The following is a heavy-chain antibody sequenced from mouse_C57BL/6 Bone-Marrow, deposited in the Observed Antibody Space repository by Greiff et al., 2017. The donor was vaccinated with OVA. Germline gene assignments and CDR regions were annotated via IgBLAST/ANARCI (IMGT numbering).Heavy chain of an antibody. J-gene: IGHJ1*03. CDR3: AFYYCSSDRYFDV. V-gene: IGHV1-39*01. CDR2: INPNYGTN. Sequence: VQLQQSGPELVKPGASVKISCKASGYSFTDYNMNWVKQSNGKSLEWIGVINPNYGTNTYNQKFKGKATLTVDQSSSTAYMQLISLTSEDSAVYYCAFYYCSSDRYFDVWGTGTTVTVSS. D-gene: IGHD1-1*01. CDR1: GYSFTDYN.